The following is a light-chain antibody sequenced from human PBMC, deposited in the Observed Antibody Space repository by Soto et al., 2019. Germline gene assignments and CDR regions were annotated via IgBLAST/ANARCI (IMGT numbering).Light chain of an antibody. J-gene: IGLJ3*02. CDR1: RSNIGSNY. CDR2: SSN. CDR3: AAWDDSMSGWV. V-gene: IGLV1-47*02. Sequence: QSLLTQPPSASGTPGQRVSISCSGSRSNIGSNYVYWHQQLPGTAPKLLIYSSNQRPSGVPDRLSGSKSGTSASLAISGLRSEDEAGYYCAAWDDSMSGWVFGGGTKRTVL.